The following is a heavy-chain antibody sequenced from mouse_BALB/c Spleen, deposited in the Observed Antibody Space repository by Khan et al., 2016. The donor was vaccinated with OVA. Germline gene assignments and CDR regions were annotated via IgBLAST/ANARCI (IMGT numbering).Heavy chain of an antibody. Sequence: QVHVKQSGAELARPGASVKLSCKSSGYTFTSYWMQWVKQRPGQGLAWIGAIYPGDGDTRYTQKFKGKATLTADNSYSTSYLQLSSFASEDSAGYYCASYRYDYFDYWGQGTTLTVSS. D-gene: IGHD2-14*01. V-gene: IGHV1-87*01. CDR2: IYPGDGDT. CDR1: GYTFTSYW. J-gene: IGHJ2*01. CDR3: ASYRYDYFDY.